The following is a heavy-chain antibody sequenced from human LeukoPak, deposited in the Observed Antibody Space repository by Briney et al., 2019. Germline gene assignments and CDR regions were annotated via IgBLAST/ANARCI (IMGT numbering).Heavy chain of an antibody. CDR3: ARVMNSGWSDY. Sequence: GGSLRLSCAASGFTVSSNYMSWVRQAPGKGLVWVSVIYSGGSTYYADSVKGRFTISRDNSKNTLYLQMNSLRAEDTAVYYCARVMNSGWSDYWGRGTLVTVSS. V-gene: IGHV3-53*01. CDR1: GFTVSSNY. CDR2: IYSGGST. J-gene: IGHJ4*02. D-gene: IGHD6-19*01.